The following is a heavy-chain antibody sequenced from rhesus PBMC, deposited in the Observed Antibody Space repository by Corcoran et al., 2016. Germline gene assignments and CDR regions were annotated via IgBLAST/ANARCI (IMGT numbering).Heavy chain of an antibody. CDR2: ISTYNGNK. V-gene: IGHV1-180*01. D-gene: IGHD5-24*01. CDR1: GYTFTSYS. J-gene: IGHJ4*01. CDR3: TRGVGTVTFDY. Sequence: LQLVQYGAENQQPGASVTLYCDAPGYTFTSYSMLSVSKAPGQGLEWIGQISTYNGNKGYAQKCHGRVTITTDTSTSTGYMERISLRSEDTAVYYCTRGVGTVTFDYWGQGVLVTVSS.